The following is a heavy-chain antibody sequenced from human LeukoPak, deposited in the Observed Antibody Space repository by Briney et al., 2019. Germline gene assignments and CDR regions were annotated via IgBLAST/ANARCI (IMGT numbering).Heavy chain of an antibody. Sequence: SQTLSLTCAVSGGSISSVCYSLSWIRQPPGKGLEWICYSYHSWGTYYNPSLPSRVPISVDRSNNQFSLKMTSVTAADTAVYYCARGGDGDYEDYWSQGTLVTVSP. CDR2: SYHSWGT. CDR1: GGSISSVCYS. D-gene: IGHD4-17*01. CDR3: ARGGDGDYEDY. J-gene: IGHJ4*02. V-gene: IGHV4-30-2*01.